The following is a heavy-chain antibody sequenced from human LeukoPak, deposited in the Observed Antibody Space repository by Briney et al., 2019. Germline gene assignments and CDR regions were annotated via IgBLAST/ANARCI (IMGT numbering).Heavy chain of an antibody. CDR2: INYSGST. CDR1: GGSVSSTTYY. Sequence: SETLSHTRTVSGGSVSSTTYYWSWIRQPPGKGLEWIASINYSGSTYYNPSLKSRVTISVDTSENQFSLKLSSVTAADTAVYYCARYVVYGSGKYYFDYWGEGTLVTVSS. V-gene: IGHV4-39*01. CDR3: ARYVVYGSGKYYFDY. D-gene: IGHD3-10*01. J-gene: IGHJ4*02.